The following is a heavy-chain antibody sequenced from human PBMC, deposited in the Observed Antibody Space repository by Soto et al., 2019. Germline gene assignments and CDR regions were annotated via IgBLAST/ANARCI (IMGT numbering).Heavy chain of an antibody. CDR1: GFTVSSNY. Sequence: GGSLRLSCAASGFTVSSNYMSWVRQAPGKGLEWVSVIYSGGSTYYADSVKGRFTISRDNSKNTLYLQMNSLRAEDTAVYYCAKDGYYVSEGPPIDYWGQGTLVTVSS. CDR2: IYSGGST. CDR3: AKDGYYVSEGPPIDY. D-gene: IGHD3-10*01. V-gene: IGHV3-66*01. J-gene: IGHJ4*02.